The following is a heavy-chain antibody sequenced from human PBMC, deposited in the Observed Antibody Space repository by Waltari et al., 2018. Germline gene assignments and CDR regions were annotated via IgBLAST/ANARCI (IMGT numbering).Heavy chain of an antibody. CDR2: ITHSGST. V-gene: IGHV4-34*01. CDR3: ARRGYCGIDCYSNYFDF. J-gene: IGHJ4*02. Sequence: QVLLQHWGAGLLTPSETLSLTCAVHGGPFPFFYWSWIRQPPGEGLEWIGEITHSGSTNYNPSLKSRVSISVDTPNNQFSLKLTSVTAADTAAYYCARRGYCGIDCYSNYFDFWGQGTLVTVSS. D-gene: IGHD2-21*01. CDR1: GGPFPFFY.